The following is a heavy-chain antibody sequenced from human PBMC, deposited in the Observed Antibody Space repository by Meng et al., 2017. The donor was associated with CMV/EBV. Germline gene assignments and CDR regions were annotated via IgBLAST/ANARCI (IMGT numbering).Heavy chain of an antibody. CDR3: ARNYDFWSGYWNWLDP. CDR2: INHSGST. D-gene: IGHD3-3*01. Sequence: YGGSFSGYYWSWIRQPPGKGLEWIGEINHSGSTNYNPSLKSRVTISVDTSKNQFSLKLSSVTAADTAVYYCARNYDFWSGYWNWLDPWGQGTLVTVSS. V-gene: IGHV4-34*01. J-gene: IGHJ5*02. CDR1: GGSFSGYY.